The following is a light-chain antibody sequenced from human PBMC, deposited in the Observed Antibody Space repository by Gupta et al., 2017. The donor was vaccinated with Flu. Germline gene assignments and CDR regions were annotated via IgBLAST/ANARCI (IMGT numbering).Light chain of an antibody. CDR3: SSYRSDDTWV. CDR1: SSDIGAYNR. V-gene: IGLV2-18*02. Sequence: TSSDIGAYNRVSWYQQAPGAAPKLIISEFYSRPSGVPNRLSGSKSGNPASLIIYGLQVEDEADYYCSSYRSDDTWVFGGGTRLTVL. CDR2: EFY. J-gene: IGLJ3*02.